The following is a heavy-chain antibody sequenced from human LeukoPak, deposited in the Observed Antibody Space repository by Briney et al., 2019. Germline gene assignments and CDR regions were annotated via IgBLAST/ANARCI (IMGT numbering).Heavy chain of an antibody. CDR3: VKGSGTNDYGMDT. V-gene: IGHV3-23*01. D-gene: IGHD3-10*01. Sequence: GGSLRLSCAASGFTFSNYVMTWVRQTPGKGLEWVSRVSKSGDSTHYADSVKGRFTISRDNSKNTVFLQMDSLRAEDTGVYYCVKGSGTNDYGMDTWGQGTMVTVPS. J-gene: IGHJ6*02. CDR1: GFTFSNYV. CDR2: VSKSGDST.